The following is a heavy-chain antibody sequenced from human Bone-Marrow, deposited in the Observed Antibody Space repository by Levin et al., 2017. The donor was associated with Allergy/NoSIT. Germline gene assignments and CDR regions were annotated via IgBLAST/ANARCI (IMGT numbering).Heavy chain of an antibody. J-gene: IGHJ4*02. D-gene: IGHD7-27*01. CDR2: ISSSSDNV. V-gene: IGHV3-21*06. CDR1: GFTFSIYK. CDR3: ARDYSGVLTYY. Sequence: PGGSLRLSCAASGFTFSIYKMNWVRQSPGKGLEWLSSISSSSDNVYYADSVKGRFTISRDNAKSSLYLQMNSLRAEDTAVYYCARDYSGVLTYYWGQGTPVTVSS.